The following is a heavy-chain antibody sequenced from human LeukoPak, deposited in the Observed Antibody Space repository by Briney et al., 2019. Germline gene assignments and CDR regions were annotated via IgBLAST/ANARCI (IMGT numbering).Heavy chain of an antibody. CDR3: ARDLGLYCSSTSCYMY. J-gene: IGHJ4*02. D-gene: IGHD2-2*02. CDR1: GFTFSSYS. CDR2: ISSSSSYI. V-gene: IGHV3-21*01. Sequence: GGSLRLSCAASGFTFSSYSMNWVRQAPGKGLEWVSSISSSSSYIYYADSVKGRFTISRDSAKNSLYLQMNSLRAEDTAVYYCARDLGLYCSSTSCYMYWGQGTLVTVSS.